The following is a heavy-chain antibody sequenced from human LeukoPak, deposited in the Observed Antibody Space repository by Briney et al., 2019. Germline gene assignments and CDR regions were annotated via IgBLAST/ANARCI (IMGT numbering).Heavy chain of an antibody. D-gene: IGHD4-17*01. CDR2: IYTGGST. V-gene: IGHV4-4*07. CDR1: GASLSSYY. Sequence: SETLSLTCTVSGASLSSYYWSWIRQPPGKGLEWIGRIYTGGSTNYNPSLKSRVTLSVDTSKNQFSLRLSSLTVADTAVYYCAREGRYGDYEGYWGQGTLVTVSS. J-gene: IGHJ4*02. CDR3: AREGRYGDYEGY.